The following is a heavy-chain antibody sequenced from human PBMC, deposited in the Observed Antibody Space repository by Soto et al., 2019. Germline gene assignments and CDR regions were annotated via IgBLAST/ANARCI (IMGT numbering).Heavy chain of an antibody. D-gene: IGHD3-16*01. CDR3: VRGGENFDQ. CDR2: VNKDGSDK. CDR1: GFTFSGSW. Sequence: EMQLVESGGGLVQPGGSLRLTCAASGFTFSGSWMSWVRQAPGKGLEWVANVNKDGSDKYYVDSVKGRFTISRVNDQKSLYLQMNSLRVEDTAVYYCVRGGENFDQWGQGTLVTVSS. V-gene: IGHV3-7*04. J-gene: IGHJ4*02.